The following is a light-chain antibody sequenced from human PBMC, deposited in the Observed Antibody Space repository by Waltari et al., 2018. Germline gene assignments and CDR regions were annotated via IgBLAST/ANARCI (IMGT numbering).Light chain of an antibody. V-gene: IGLV2-14*03. J-gene: IGLJ2*01. CDR1: SSDVGGYNY. CDR3: GSFISSTTGI. Sequence: QSALTQPDSVSGSPGQSITISCTGTSSDVGGYNYVSWYQQYPGKAPKVIIYDAINRPSGVSNRFSGSTSGNSASLTISGLQAEDEADYYCGSFISSTTGIFGGGTRLTVL. CDR2: DAI.